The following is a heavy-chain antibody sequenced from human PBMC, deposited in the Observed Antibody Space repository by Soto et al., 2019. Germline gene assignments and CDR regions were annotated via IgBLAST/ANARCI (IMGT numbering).Heavy chain of an antibody. J-gene: IGHJ3*02. V-gene: IGHV3-21*01. Sequence: ESGGGLVKPGGSLRLSCAASGFTFSSYSMNWVRQAPGKGLEWVSSISSSSSYIYYADSVKGRFTISRDNAKNSLYLQMNSLRAEDTAVYYCAGERDVVVPAAMTVFDILGQGTMVTVSS. D-gene: IGHD2-2*01. CDR3: AGERDVVVPAAMTVFDI. CDR2: ISSSSSYI. CDR1: GFTFSSYS.